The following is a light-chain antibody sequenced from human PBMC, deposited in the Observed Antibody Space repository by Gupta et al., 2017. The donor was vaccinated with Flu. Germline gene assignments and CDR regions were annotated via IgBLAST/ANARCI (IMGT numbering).Light chain of an antibody. V-gene: IGLV2-8*01. Sequence: QSALTQPPSASGSPGQSVTISCTGTGSDVGGYNYVSWYQQHPGKAPKLLIYEVTKRPSGVPDRFSGSKSGNTASLTVSGLRPEDEAEYFCGSYAGRNNLGVFGGGTKLTVL. J-gene: IGLJ3*02. CDR3: GSYAGRNNLGV. CDR1: GSDVGGYNY. CDR2: EVT.